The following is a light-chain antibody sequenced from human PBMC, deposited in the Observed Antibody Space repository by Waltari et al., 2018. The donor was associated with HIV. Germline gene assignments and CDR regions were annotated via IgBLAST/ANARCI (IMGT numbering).Light chain of an antibody. Sequence: QSALTQPPSASGSPGQSVTISCTGTSSDIGTYNYVSWYQQNAGKVPKLIIFEVDKRPSGVPDRFFGSKSGNTASLTVSGLQAEDEADYYCTSRGVTTVIFGGGTKVTVL. J-gene: IGLJ2*01. CDR1: SSDIGTYNY. CDR3: TSRGVTTVI. CDR2: EVD. V-gene: IGLV2-8*01.